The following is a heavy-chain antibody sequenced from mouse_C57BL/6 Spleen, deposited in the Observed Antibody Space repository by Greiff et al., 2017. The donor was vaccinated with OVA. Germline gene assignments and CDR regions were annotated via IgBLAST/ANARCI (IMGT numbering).Heavy chain of an antibody. D-gene: IGHD1-1*01. Sequence: VQLVESGPGLVQPSQSLSITCTVSGFSLTSYGVHWVRQSPGKGLEWLGVIWSGGSTDYNAAFISRLSISKDNSKSQVFFKMNSLQADDTAIYYCARGDGSSYFAMDYWGQGTSVTVSS. J-gene: IGHJ4*01. CDR1: GFSLTSYG. CDR3: ARGDGSSYFAMDY. V-gene: IGHV2-2*01. CDR2: IWSGGST.